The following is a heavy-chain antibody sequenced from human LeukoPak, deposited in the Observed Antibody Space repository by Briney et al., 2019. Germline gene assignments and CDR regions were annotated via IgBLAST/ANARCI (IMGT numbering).Heavy chain of an antibody. J-gene: IGHJ4*02. D-gene: IGHD2/OR15-2a*01. CDR2: INSDGSWT. CDR3: VSFYETY. V-gene: IGHV3-74*01. CDR1: GNYW. Sequence: GGSLRLSCAASGNYWTHWVRQAPGKGLVWVPHINSDGSWTSYADSVKGRFTISKDNAKNTVYLQMNNLRAEDTAVYYCVSFYETYWGRGTLVTVSS.